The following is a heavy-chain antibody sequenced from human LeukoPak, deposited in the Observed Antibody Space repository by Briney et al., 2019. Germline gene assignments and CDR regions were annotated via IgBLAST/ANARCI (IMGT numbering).Heavy chain of an antibody. CDR2: MNPDSGNT. D-gene: IGHD5-12*01. CDR1: GYTFTGYY. CDR3: GSYSGYAQ. Sequence: ASVKVSCKASGYTFTGYYMHWVRQAPGQGLEWMGWMNPDSGNTGYAQKFQGRLTMTRDTSINTAYMGLSSLTSEDTAVYYCGSYSGYAQWGQGTLVTVSS. V-gene: IGHV1-8*02. J-gene: IGHJ4*02.